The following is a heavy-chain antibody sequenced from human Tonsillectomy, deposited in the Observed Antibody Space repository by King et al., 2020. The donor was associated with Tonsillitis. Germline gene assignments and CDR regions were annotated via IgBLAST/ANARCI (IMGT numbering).Heavy chain of an antibody. J-gene: IGHJ1*01. CDR1: GFTFSSYS. D-gene: IGHD3-22*01. V-gene: IGHV3-48*01. Sequence: VQLVESGGGLVQPGGSLRLSCAASGFTFSSYSMNWVRQAPGKGLEWVSYISSSSSTIYYADSVKGRFTISRDNAKNSLYLQMNSLRAEDTAVYYCAGDRGYYDSSGYLDVEYFQHWGQGTLVTVSS. CDR3: AGDRGYYDSSGYLDVEYFQH. CDR2: ISSSSSTI.